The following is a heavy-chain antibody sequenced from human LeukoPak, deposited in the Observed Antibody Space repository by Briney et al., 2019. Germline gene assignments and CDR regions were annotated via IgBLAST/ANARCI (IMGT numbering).Heavy chain of an antibody. CDR1: GGTFSSYA. CDR2: IIPIFVTA. J-gene: IGHJ6*03. V-gene: IGHV1-69*13. CDR3: ARGPMTTVPNYYYYYYMDV. D-gene: IGHD4-11*01. Sequence: ASLMVSCKASGGTFSSYAISCVRQAPGQALEWMVGIIPIFVTAHYAQKSPGRVTITADQSTSTAYMELSSLRSEDTAVYYCARGPMTTVPNYYYYYYMDVWGKGTTVTVSS.